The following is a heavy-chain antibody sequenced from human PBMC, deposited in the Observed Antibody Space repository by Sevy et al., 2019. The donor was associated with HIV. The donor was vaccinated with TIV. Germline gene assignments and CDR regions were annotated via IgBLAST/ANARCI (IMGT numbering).Heavy chain of an antibody. Sequence: ASVKVSCKVSGYTLTKLSIHWVRQAPGKGLEWMGDFDPQDDEILYAQRFQGRLTMTEDTSTGTAYMELSGLTSEDTAVYYCATVGLRYYSGSSSYQGDWFDPWGQGTLVTVSS. J-gene: IGHJ5*02. D-gene: IGHD2-15*01. V-gene: IGHV1-24*01. CDR2: FDPQDDEI. CDR1: GYTLTKLS. CDR3: ATVGLRYYSGSSSYQGDWFDP.